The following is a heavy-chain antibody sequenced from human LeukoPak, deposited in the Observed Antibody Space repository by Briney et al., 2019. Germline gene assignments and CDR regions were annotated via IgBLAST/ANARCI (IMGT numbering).Heavy chain of an antibody. CDR1: GGSISSYY. D-gene: IGHD3-10*01. V-gene: IGHV4-59*12. CDR2: IYYSGST. Sequence: PSETLSLTCTVSGGSISSYYWSWIRQPPGKGLEWIGYIYYSGSTNYNPSLKSRVTISVDTSKNQFSLKLSSVTAADTAVYYCARAGLSVRGSGSSIAHFDYWGQGTLVTVSS. CDR3: ARAGLSVRGSGSSIAHFDY. J-gene: IGHJ4*02.